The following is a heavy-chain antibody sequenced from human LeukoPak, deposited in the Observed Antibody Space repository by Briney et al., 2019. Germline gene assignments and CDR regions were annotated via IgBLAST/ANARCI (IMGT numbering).Heavy chain of an antibody. CDR1: GFTFSSYS. CDR2: ISSSSSTI. J-gene: IGHJ5*02. Sequence: GGSLRLSCAASGFTFSSYSMNWVRQAPGKGLEWVSYISSSSSTIYYADSVKGRFTISRDNAKNSLYLQMNSLRAEDTAVYYCAREWYYDFWSGYPVALQFDPWGQGTLVTVSS. CDR3: AREWYYDFWSGYPVALQFDP. D-gene: IGHD3-3*01. V-gene: IGHV3-48*01.